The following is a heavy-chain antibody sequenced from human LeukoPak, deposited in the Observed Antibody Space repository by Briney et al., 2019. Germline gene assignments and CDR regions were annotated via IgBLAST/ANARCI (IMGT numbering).Heavy chain of an antibody. D-gene: IGHD6-19*01. CDR2: IYYNGNT. Sequence: SERLSLTRNVSGGCIGGDTFYGVWVRQTPREGLGWVATIYYNGNTFYNPSLKSRVAISIDMSKSQFFLHLTSVSAADTAVYYCARLTALAGHRGAFDIWGPGTLVTVSS. CDR1: GGCIGGDTFY. CDR3: ARLTALAGHRGAFDI. V-gene: IGHV4-39*01. J-gene: IGHJ3*02.